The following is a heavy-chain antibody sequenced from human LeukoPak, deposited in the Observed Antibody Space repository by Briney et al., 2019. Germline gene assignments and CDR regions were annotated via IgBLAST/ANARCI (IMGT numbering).Heavy chain of an antibody. J-gene: IGHJ6*03. V-gene: IGHV3-30*02. CDR1: GFTFSGYG. Sequence: GGSLRLSCAASGFTFSGYGMHWVRQAPGKGLEWVAFIRYDGSNKYYADSVKGRFTISRDNAKSSLYLQMDSLRAEDTAVYYCARDPYSGNYGAYYYYYMDVWGKGTTVTISS. CDR3: ARDPYSGNYGAYYYYYMDV. D-gene: IGHD1-26*01. CDR2: IRYDGSNK.